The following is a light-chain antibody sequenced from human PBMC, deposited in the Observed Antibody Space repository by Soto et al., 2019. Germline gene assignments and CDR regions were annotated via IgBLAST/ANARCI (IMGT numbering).Light chain of an antibody. V-gene: IGKV3-20*01. J-gene: IGKJ1*01. Sequence: EIVLTQSPGTLSLSPVERATLSCRASQSVATIYLAWYQQKPGQAPKLLMSGTSTRATGIPDRFSGSGSGTDFTLTINRLEPEDFAVYYCQQYGSSPRTFGQGTRV. CDR3: QQYGSSPRT. CDR2: GTS. CDR1: QSVATIY.